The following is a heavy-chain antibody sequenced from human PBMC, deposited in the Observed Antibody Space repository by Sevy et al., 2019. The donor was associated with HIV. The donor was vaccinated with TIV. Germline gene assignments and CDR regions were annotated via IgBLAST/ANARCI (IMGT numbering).Heavy chain of an antibody. V-gene: IGHV1-18*01. D-gene: IGHD5-12*01. Sequence: ASVKVSCKASGYTFTSYGISWVRQAPGQGLEWMGWISAYNGNTNYAQKLQGRVTMTTDTSTGTAYMELRSLRSDDTAVYYCARVDIVATSGGMDVWGQGTTVTVSS. J-gene: IGHJ6*02. CDR1: GYTFTSYG. CDR3: ARVDIVATSGGMDV. CDR2: ISAYNGNT.